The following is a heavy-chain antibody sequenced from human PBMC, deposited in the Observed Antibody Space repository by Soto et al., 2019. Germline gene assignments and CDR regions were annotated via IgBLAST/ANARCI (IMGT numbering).Heavy chain of an antibody. J-gene: IGHJ4*02. D-gene: IGHD2-15*01. Sequence: QITLKESGPTLVKPTQTLTLTCTFSGFSLSTSGVGVGWIRQPPGKALEWLALIYWDDDKRYSPSLKSRLTITKDTSKNQVVLTMTNVDPVDTATYSCAHRPSYCSGGSCYSGFAYWGQGTLVTVSS. CDR3: AHRPSYCSGGSCYSGFAY. CDR1: GFSLSTSGVG. CDR2: IYWDDDK. V-gene: IGHV2-5*02.